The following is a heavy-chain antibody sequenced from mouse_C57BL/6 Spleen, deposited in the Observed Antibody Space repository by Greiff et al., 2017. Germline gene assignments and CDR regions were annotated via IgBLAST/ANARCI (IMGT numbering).Heavy chain of an antibody. CDR2: ISSGGSYT. CDR1: GFTFSSYG. V-gene: IGHV5-6*01. CDR3: ARHRVVMDY. Sequence: VQLKESGGDLVKPGGSLKLSCAASGFTFSSYGMSWVRQTPDKRLEWVATISSGGSYTYYPDSVKGRFTISRDNAKNTLYLQMSSLKSEDTAMYYCARHRVVMDYWGQGTSVTVSS. J-gene: IGHJ4*01. D-gene: IGHD3-3*01.